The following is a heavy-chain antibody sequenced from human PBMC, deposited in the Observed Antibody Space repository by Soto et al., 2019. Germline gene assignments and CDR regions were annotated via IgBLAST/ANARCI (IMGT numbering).Heavy chain of an antibody. CDR2: IWSDGSEE. Sequence: GGSLRLSCAASGFTFSSCAMHWVRQAPGKGLEWVALIWSDGSEEKYGDSVKGRFTISRDNSKNTLYLEMNSLRAEDTAIYYCARALVTGGYLVYYWGQGTLVTVSS. D-gene: IGHD3-22*01. CDR1: GFTFSSCA. V-gene: IGHV3-33*01. J-gene: IGHJ4*02. CDR3: ARALVTGGYLVYY.